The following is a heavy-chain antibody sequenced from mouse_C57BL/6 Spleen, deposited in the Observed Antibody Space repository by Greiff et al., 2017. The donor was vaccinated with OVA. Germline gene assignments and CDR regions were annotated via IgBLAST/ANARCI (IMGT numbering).Heavy chain of an antibody. J-gene: IGHJ3*01. CDR3: ARDSSGYGFAY. CDR1: GYTFTSYG. D-gene: IGHD3-2*02. V-gene: IGHV1-81*01. Sequence: VQLQESGAELARPGASVKLSCKASGYTFTSYGISWVKQRTGQGLEWIGEIYPRSGNTYYNEKFKGKATLTADKSSSTAYMELRSLTSEDSAVYFCARDSSGYGFAYWGQGTLVTVSA. CDR2: IYPRSGNT.